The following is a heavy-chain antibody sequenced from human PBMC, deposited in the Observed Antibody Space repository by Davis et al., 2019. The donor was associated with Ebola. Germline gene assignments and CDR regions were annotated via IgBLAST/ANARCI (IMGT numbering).Heavy chain of an antibody. CDR2: IYPGDFES. D-gene: IGHD1-20*01. V-gene: IGHV5-51*01. Sequence: GASLKISCKRSGYAFTTYWIGWVPQISGKGLEWTGLIYPGDFESRYSPSFQGQVTISADKSISTAYLQWNSLKASDTAMYYCARHMHNWNDVRLGYYGMDVWGQGTTVTVSS. CDR3: ARHMHNWNDVRLGYYGMDV. J-gene: IGHJ6*02. CDR1: GYAFTTYW.